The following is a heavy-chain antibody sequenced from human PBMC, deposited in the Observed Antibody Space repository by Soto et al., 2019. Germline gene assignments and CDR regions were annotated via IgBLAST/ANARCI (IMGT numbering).Heavy chain of an antibody. CDR2: TSYDGSNK. CDR1: GFTFSTYG. V-gene: IGHV3-30*03. J-gene: IGHJ4*02. Sequence: QVQLVESGGGVVQPGRSLRVSCAASGFTFSTYGMHWVRQAPGKGLEWVAVTSYDGSNKYYADSVKGRFTISRDNSKNTLYLQMNSLRAEDTAVYYCATRGFTGPFDDWGQGTLVTVSS. CDR3: ATRGFTGPFDD. D-gene: IGHD3-16*01.